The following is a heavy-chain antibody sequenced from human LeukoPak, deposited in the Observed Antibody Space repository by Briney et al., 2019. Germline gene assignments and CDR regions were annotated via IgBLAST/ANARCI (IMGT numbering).Heavy chain of an antibody. V-gene: IGHV3-66*01. J-gene: IGHJ3*02. Sequence: GGSLRLSCAASGFTVSSNYMSWVRQAPGKGLEWVSVIYSGGSTYYADSVKGRFTISRDNSKNTLYLQMNSLRAEDTAVYYCAIIGCYRGVRAFDIWGQGTMVSVSS. D-gene: IGHD2-21*01. CDR2: IYSGGST. CDR3: AIIGCYRGVRAFDI. CDR1: GFTVSSNY.